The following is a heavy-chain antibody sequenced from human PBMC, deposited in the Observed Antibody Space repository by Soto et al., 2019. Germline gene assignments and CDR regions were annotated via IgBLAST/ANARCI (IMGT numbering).Heavy chain of an antibody. CDR2: IYYSGST. CDR3: AREGIPPGAFDY. CDR1: GGSISSGDYY. D-gene: IGHD3-10*01. Sequence: SETLSLTCTVSGGSISSGDYYWSWIRQPPGKGLEWIGYIYYSGSTYYNPSLKSRVTISVYTSKNQFSLKLSSVTAADTAVYYCAREGIPPGAFDYWGQGTLVTVSS. J-gene: IGHJ4*02. V-gene: IGHV4-30-4*01.